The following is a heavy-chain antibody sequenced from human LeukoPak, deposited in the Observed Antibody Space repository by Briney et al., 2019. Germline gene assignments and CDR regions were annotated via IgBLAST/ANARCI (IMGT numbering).Heavy chain of an antibody. CDR2: INSDGSST. D-gene: IGHD1-26*01. J-gene: IGHJ4*02. Sequence: GGSLRLSCAASGFTFSSYWMHWVRQAPGKGLVWVSRINSDGSSTSYADSVKGRFTISRDNAKNTLYLQMNSLRAEDTAVYYCAKDKWELNSPGPRTYYFDYWGQGTLVTVSS. CDR3: AKDKWELNSPGPRTYYFDY. CDR1: GFTFSSYW. V-gene: IGHV3-74*01.